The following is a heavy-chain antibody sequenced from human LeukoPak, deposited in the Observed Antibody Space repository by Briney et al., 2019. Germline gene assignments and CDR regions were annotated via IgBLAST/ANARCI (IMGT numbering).Heavy chain of an antibody. J-gene: IGHJ4*02. Sequence: GGSLRLSCAASGFTFSTYWMSWVRQAPGKGLEWVANIKEDGSEKYYVDSVKGRFTISRDNAKNSLFLQMNSLRAEDTAVYYCARGSYGDYDYWGQGTLVTVSS. CDR2: IKEDGSEK. D-gene: IGHD4-17*01. CDR3: ARGSYGDYDY. CDR1: GFTFSTYW. V-gene: IGHV3-7*01.